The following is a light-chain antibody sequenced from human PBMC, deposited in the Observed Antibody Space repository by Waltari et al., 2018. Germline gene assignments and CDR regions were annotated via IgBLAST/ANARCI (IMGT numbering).Light chain of an antibody. CDR2: LNTDGSH. J-gene: IGLJ2*01. V-gene: IGLV4-69*01. Sequence: QLVLTQSPSASASLGASVKLTCTLSSGHSTYAIAWHQQQPEKGPRYLMKLNTDGSHNEGDGIPDRFSGSSSGAERYLTTSSLQSEDEADYYCQTWDTDSYVIFGGGTKLTVL. CDR3: QTWDTDSYVI. CDR1: SGHSTYA.